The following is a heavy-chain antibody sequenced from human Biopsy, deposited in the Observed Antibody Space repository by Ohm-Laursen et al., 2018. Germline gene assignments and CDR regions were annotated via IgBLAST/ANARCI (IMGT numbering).Heavy chain of an antibody. J-gene: IGHJ5*02. CDR1: GFTYTTFA. V-gene: IGHV3-23*01. D-gene: IGHD3-3*01. CDR3: AKGGSITIFGVVINNCFDP. CDR2: ISANGATS. Sequence: GQTLSLTCAASGFTYTTFAMSWVRQAPGKGPEWVSTISANGATSYYADSVKGRFTISRDNSKNTLYLQMNSVRADDTAIYYCAKGGSITIFGVVINNCFDPWGQGTRVTASS.